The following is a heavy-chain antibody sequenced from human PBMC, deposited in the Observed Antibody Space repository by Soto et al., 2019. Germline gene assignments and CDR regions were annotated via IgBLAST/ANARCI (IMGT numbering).Heavy chain of an antibody. CDR3: AKWSYLDY. CDR2: ISCSDGKT. J-gene: IGHJ4*02. D-gene: IGHD3-3*01. CDR1: GFSFASFA. V-gene: IGHV3-23*01. Sequence: GGSLRLSCTTSGFSFASFAMTWVRQAPGKGPEWVATISCSDGKTYYADSVKGRFSISRDTSRNTLYLQMNSLRADDTAIYYCAKWSYLDYWGQGTRVTVSS.